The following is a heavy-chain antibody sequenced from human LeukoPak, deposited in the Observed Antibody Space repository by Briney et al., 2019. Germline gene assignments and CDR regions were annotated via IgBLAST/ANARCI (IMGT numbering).Heavy chain of an antibody. CDR2: ISSSGSTI. J-gene: IGHJ6*02. CDR1: GFAFSDYY. V-gene: IGHV3-11*04. Sequence: GGSLRLSCAASGFAFSDYYMSWIRQAPGKGLEWVSYISSSGSTIYYADSVRGRFTISRDNAKNTVYLQMNSLRTEDTAVYYCARGLPNYYGMDVWGQGPRSPSP. CDR3: ARGLPNYYGMDV.